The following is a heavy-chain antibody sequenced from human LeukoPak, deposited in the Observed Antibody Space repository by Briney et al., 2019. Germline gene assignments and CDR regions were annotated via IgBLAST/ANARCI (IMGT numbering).Heavy chain of an antibody. J-gene: IGHJ4*02. CDR3: AREHAYYDFWSGYFDD. V-gene: IGHV4-59*01. CDR1: GGSISSYY. Sequence: SETLSLTCTVSGGSISSYYWSWIRQSPGKGLEWIGYIYYSGSTNYNPSLKRRVTISVDTSKNQFSLKLSSVTAADTAVYYCAREHAYYDFWSGYFDDWGQGTLVTVSS. CDR2: IYYSGST. D-gene: IGHD3-3*01.